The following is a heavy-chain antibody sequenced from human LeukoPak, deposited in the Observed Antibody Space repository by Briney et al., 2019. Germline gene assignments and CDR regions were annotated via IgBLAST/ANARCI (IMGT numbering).Heavy chain of an antibody. V-gene: IGHV3-30*02. D-gene: IGHD3-22*01. CDR3: AREKYYYDSSGYSWRKGYYFDY. Sequence: AGGSLRLSCAASGFTFSNYGMHWVRQAPGKGLEWVAFIRYDGRNKYYADSVKGRFTISRDNSKNTLYLQMNSLRAEDTAVYYCAREKYYYDSSGYSWRKGYYFDYWGQGTLVTVSS. CDR2: IRYDGRNK. CDR1: GFTFSNYG. J-gene: IGHJ4*02.